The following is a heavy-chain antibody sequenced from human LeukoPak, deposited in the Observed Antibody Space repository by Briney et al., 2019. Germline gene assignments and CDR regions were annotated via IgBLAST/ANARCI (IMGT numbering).Heavy chain of an antibody. CDR2: IKQDASQE. Sequence: GGSLRLSFAASGFPFSSSWMSWGRQAPGKGPEWVAHIKQDASQEDHVDSVKGRFTISRDNAKNSLYLQMNSLRAEDTAVYYCSRGVVYPTWSGPHWSDYWGQGTLVTVSS. J-gene: IGHJ4*02. CDR1: GFPFSSSW. D-gene: IGHD3-3*01. CDR3: SRGVVYPTWSGPHWSDY. V-gene: IGHV3-7*01.